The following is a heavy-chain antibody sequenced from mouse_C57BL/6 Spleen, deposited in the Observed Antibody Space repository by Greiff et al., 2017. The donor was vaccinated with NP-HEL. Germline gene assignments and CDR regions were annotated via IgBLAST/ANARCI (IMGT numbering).Heavy chain of an antibody. CDR3: ARGNYYGNYGAY. CDR1: GYAFSSSW. Sequence: VQLQQSGPELVKPGASVKISCKASGYAFSSSWMNWVKQRPGKGLEWIGRIYPGDGDTNYNGKFKGKATLTADKSSSTAYMQLSSLTSEDSAVYFCARGNYYGNYGAYWGQGTLVTVSA. D-gene: IGHD2-1*01. J-gene: IGHJ3*01. V-gene: IGHV1-82*01. CDR2: IYPGDGDT.